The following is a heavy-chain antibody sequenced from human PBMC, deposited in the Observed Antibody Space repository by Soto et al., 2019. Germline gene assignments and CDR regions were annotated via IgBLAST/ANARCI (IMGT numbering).Heavy chain of an antibody. V-gene: IGHV3-23*01. CDR1: GFTFSSYA. CDR3: AKHPNYYYGMDV. J-gene: IGHJ6*02. Sequence: SLRLSCAASGFTFSSYAMSWVRQAPGKGLEWVSAISGSGGSTYNADSVKGRFTISRDNSKNTLYLQMNSLRAEDTAVYYCAKHPNYYYGMDVWGQGTTVTVSS. CDR2: ISGSGGST.